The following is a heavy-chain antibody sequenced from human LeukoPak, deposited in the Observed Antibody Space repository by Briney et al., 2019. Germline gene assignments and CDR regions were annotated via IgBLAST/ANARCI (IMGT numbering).Heavy chain of an antibody. J-gene: IGHJ4*02. CDR1: GGSISSYY. V-gene: IGHV4-59*08. Sequence: PSETLSLTCTVSGGSISSYYWSWIRQPPGKGLEWIGYIYYSGSTNYNPSLKGRVTISVDTSKNQFSLKLSSVTAADTAVYYCARLISGDYFDYWGQGTLVTVSS. CDR3: ARLISGDYFDY. CDR2: IYYSGST.